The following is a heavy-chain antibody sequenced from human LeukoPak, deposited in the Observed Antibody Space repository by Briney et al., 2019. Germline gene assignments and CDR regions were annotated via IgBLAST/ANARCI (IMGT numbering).Heavy chain of an antibody. CDR3: ATGDYDYDRGY. Sequence: GGSLRLSCAASGFTFSSYAMSWVRQAPGKGLEWVSAISGSGGSTYYADSVKGRFTISRDNSKNTLYLQMNSLRAEDTAEYYCATGDYDYDRGYWGQGTLVTVSS. J-gene: IGHJ4*02. CDR2: ISGSGGST. CDR1: GFTFSSYA. V-gene: IGHV3-23*01. D-gene: IGHD4-17*01.